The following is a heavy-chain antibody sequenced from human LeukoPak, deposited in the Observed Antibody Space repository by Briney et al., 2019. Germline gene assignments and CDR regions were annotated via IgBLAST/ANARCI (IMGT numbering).Heavy chain of an antibody. CDR1: GGSISSYY. CDR3: ARVDYYDSSGYLQGAYFDY. Sequence: SETLSLTCTVSGGSISSYYWSWIRQPPGKGLEWIGYIYYSGSTNYNPSLKSRVTISVDTSKNQFSLKLSSVTAADTAVYYCARVDYYDSSGYLQGAYFDYWGQGTLVTVSS. D-gene: IGHD3-22*01. J-gene: IGHJ4*02. CDR2: IYYSGST. V-gene: IGHV4-59*01.